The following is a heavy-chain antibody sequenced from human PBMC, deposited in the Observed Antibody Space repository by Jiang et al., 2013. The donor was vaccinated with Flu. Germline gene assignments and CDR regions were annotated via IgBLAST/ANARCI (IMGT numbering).Heavy chain of an antibody. CDR2: VHSGGTP. D-gene: IGHD3-22*01. CDR3: AREHLVTMTVVIWDS. CDR1: VAPSAVVVTT. Sequence: GLVKPSQTPVPSPALSLVAPSAVVVTTGAGSGSPPGRDWEWIGRVHSGGTPNYNPSLKSRVTISVDTSRNQFSLKLRSVTAADTAVYYCAREHLVTMTVVIWDSWGQGTLVTVSS. J-gene: IGHJ4*02. V-gene: IGHV4-61*02.